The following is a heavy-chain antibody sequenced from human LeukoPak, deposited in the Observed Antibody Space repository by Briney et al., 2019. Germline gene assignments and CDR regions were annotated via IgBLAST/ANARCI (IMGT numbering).Heavy chain of an antibody. Sequence: GASVKVSCKASGGTFSSYAISWVRQAPGQGLEWMGGIIPIFGTANYAQKFQGRVTITADKSTSTAYMELSSLRAEDTALYYCAKGSSAWNEVFHFDYWGQGTLVTVSS. CDR3: AKGSSAWNEVFHFDY. CDR1: GGTFSSYA. J-gene: IGHJ4*02. V-gene: IGHV1-69*06. D-gene: IGHD6-19*01. CDR2: IIPIFGTA.